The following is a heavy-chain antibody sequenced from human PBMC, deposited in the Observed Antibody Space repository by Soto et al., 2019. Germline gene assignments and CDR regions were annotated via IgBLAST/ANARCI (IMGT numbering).Heavy chain of an antibody. CDR1: GYTFTSYA. V-gene: IGHV1-3*01. CDR2: INAGNGNT. J-gene: IGHJ5*01. CDR3: ARDHILLWFGEFYNWFDF. D-gene: IGHD3-10*01. Sequence: ASVKVSCKASGYTFTSYAMHWVRQAPGQRLEWMGWINAGNGNTKYSQKFQGRVTITRDTSASTAYMELSSLRSKDTAVYYCARDHILLWFGEFYNWFDFWGKGTLVPVSS.